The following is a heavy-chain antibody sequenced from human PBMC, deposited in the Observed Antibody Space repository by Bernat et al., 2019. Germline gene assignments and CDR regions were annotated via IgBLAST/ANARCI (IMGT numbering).Heavy chain of an antibody. CDR1: GYTFTSYY. CDR3: ARDPRAYSSGWSHFDC. CDR2: INPSGGST. J-gene: IGHJ4*02. Sequence: QVQLVQSGAEVKKPGASVKVSCKASGYTFTSYYMHWVRQAPGQGLEWMGIINPSGGSTSYAQKFQGRVTMTRDTSTSTVYMELSSLRSEDTAVYYCARDPRAYSSGWSHFDCWGQGTLVTVSS. D-gene: IGHD6-19*01. V-gene: IGHV1-46*03.